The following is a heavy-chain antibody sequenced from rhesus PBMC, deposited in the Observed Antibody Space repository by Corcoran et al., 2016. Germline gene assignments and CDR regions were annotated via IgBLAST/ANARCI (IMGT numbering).Heavy chain of an antibody. V-gene: IGHV4-65*01. D-gene: IGHD6S26*01. CDR2: IIGSSGIT. CDR3: ARDQSTCWSIGY. CDR1: GGSVGSSNW. J-gene: IGHJ4*01. Sequence: QVQLQESGPGLVKPSETLSLTCAVSGGSVGSSNWWSWIRTPPGKGLEWIGYIIGSSGITYYNPSLKSRLTIATDTSKNQFTMKLSSVTAAETSVYYCARDQSTCWSIGYWGQGVLVTVSS.